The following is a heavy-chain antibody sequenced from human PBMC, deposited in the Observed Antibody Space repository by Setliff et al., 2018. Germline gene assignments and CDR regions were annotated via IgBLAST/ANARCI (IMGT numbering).Heavy chain of an antibody. Sequence: LSCAASGFTFSSYWMGWVRQAPGKGLEWVANINQDGSEKYYVDSVKGRFTISRDNAKNSLYLQMNSLRADDTAVYYCARLSCSSNSCPFDFWVQGNLVTVSS. J-gene: IGHJ4*02. D-gene: IGHD2-2*01. CDR1: GFTFSSYW. CDR2: INQDGSEK. CDR3: ARLSCSSNSCPFDF. V-gene: IGHV3-7*01.